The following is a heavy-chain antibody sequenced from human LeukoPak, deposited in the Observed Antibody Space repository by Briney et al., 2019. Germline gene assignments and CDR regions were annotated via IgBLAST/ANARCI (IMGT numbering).Heavy chain of an antibody. V-gene: IGHV4-38-2*01. Sequence: SETLSLTCAVSGYSISNGYYWVWIRQPPGRGLEWIGSLYHSDSAYYNTSLRSRVSMPVDTSKNQFSLTLSFVSAAHTAVYYCARKHDSYYYYYLDVWGSGTTVTVPS. CDR1: GYSISNGYY. CDR2: LYHSDSA. CDR3: ARKHDSYYYYYLDV. J-gene: IGHJ6*03.